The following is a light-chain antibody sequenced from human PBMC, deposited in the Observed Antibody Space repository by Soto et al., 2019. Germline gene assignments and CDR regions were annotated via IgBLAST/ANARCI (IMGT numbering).Light chain of an antibody. CDR1: QSVRNSY. V-gene: IGKV3-20*01. CDR2: GTS. J-gene: IGKJ1*01. CDR3: QQYGTSPWT. Sequence: EIVLTQSPGTLSLSPGERATLSCRASQSVRNSYLAWYQQKPGQAPRLLIYGTSSRATGIPDSFSGSWSGTDFTLTISRLEPEDFELYYCQQYGTSPWTFGQGTKVEIK.